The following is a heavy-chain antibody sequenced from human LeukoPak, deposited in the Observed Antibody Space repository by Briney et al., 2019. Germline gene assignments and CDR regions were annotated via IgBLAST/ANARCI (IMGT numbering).Heavy chain of an antibody. Sequence: SETLSLTCTVSGYSISTGYYWGWIRPSPGKGLEWIGNLYYSGSTYYNPSLKSRVTISVDTSKNQFSLKLSSVTAADTAVYYCARVPGYGSGWYEFDPWGQGTLVAVSS. CDR1: GYSISTGYY. V-gene: IGHV4-38-2*02. D-gene: IGHD6-19*01. CDR2: LYYSGST. J-gene: IGHJ5*02. CDR3: ARVPGYGSGWYEFDP.